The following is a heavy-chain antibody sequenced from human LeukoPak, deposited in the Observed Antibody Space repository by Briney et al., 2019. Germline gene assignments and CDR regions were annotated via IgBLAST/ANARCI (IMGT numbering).Heavy chain of an antibody. CDR3: ARAISRSGYLSYYYYMDV. V-gene: IGHV3-20*04. CDR2: INWNGGST. D-gene: IGHD3-3*01. Sequence: GGSLRLSCAASGFTFDDYGMSWVRQAPGKGLEWVSGINWNGGSTGYADSVKGRFTISRDNAKNSLYLQMNSLRAEDTALYYCARAISRSGYLSYYYYMDVWGKGTTVTVSS. CDR1: GFTFDDYG. J-gene: IGHJ6*03.